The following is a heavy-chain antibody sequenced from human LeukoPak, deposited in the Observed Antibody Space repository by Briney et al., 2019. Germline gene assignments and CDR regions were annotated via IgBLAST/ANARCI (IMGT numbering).Heavy chain of an antibody. J-gene: IGHJ4*02. CDR3: ARDLFSGSYQEDF. CDR2: IKYDGSGK. Sequence: PGESLRLSCAASGFRLSSNWMSWVRQAPGKGLEGVANIKYDGSGKYYVDSVKGRFTISRDDAKNSLYLEMNSLRAEDTAVYYCARDLFSGSYQEDFWGQGTLVTVSS. D-gene: IGHD1-26*01. CDR1: GFRLSSNW. V-gene: IGHV3-7*01.